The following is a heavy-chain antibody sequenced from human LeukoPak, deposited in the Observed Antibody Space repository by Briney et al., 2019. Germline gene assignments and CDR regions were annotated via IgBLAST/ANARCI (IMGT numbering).Heavy chain of an antibody. D-gene: IGHD2-15*01. CDR1: GFTFSRSW. CDR3: ASTPNGVAAIYFDY. CDR2: IKQDGSEK. J-gene: IGHJ4*02. V-gene: IGHV3-7*01. Sequence: GGSLRLSCAASGFTFSRSWMSWVRQAPGKGLEWVANIKQDGSEKYYVDSVKGRFTISRDNAKNTLYLQMDSLRAGDTAVYYCASTPNGVAAIYFDYWGQGTLVTVSS.